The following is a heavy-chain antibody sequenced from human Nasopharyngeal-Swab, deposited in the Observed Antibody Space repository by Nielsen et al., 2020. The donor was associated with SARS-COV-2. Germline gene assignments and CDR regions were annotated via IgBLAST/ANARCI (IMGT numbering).Heavy chain of an antibody. CDR3: AKDVSLLRGYNAFDR. CDR2: IWYDGSNK. Sequence: WIHQPPGKGLEWVAVIWYDGSNKYYADSVKGRFSISRDNSKNTVFLQMNSLRAGDTATYYCAKDVSLLRGYNAFDRWGQGTMVTVSS. J-gene: IGHJ3*01. D-gene: IGHD3-10*01. V-gene: IGHV3-33*06.